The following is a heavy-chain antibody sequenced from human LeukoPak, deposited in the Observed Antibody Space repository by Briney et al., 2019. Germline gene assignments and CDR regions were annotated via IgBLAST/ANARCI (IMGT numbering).Heavy chain of an antibody. D-gene: IGHD6-19*01. CDR2: MHYSGDS. V-gene: IGHV4-59*01. J-gene: IGHJ4*02. CDR1: GNSISRFF. CDR3: ARGWYSSYYFDY. Sequence: SETLSLTCTVSGNSISRFFWSWIRQPPGKGLEWIGSMHYSGDSKYNPSLRSRVSLSIDTSKQQFSLRLSSVTAADTAVYYCARGWYSSYYFDYWGQGTLVTVSS.